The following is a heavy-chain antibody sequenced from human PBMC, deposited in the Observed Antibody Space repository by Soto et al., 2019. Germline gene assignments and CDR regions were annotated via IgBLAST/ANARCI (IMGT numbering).Heavy chain of an antibody. J-gene: IGHJ5*02. CDR3: ARHHGPTTSENWFDP. CDR2: ISTYSGDT. Sequence: QVHLVQSGVEVKTPEASVKVSCQASGYTFVTYDISWVRQAPGQGLEWMGWISTYSGDTKYAQKFQGRVTMTTDTSTTTSYLELRSLRSDDTAVYYCARHHGPTTSENWFDPWGQGTLVTVSS. D-gene: IGHD5-12*01. V-gene: IGHV1-18*01. CDR1: GYTFVTYD.